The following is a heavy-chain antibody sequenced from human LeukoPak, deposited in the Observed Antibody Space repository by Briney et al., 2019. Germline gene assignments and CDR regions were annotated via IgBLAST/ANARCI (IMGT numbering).Heavy chain of an antibody. V-gene: IGHV3-21*03. J-gene: IGHJ4*02. Sequence: GGSLRLSCAASGVAFERYSMIWIRQAPGRGPEWVASIIFNSRYIYYADAVKGRFTISRDNAKRSLFLQMNNLRVEDTAVYYCARDPSLSSNFGVYAANWGQGTLVTVPS. D-gene: IGHD4-17*01. CDR2: IIFNSRYI. CDR3: ARDPSLSSNFGVYAAN. CDR1: GVAFERYS.